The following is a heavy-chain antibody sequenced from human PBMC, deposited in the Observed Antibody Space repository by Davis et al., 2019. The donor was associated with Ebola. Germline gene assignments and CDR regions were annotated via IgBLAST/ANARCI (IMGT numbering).Heavy chain of an antibody. D-gene: IGHD5-18*01. J-gene: IGHJ6*02. CDR2: ISYDGSNK. CDR1: GFTFSSYA. CDR3: ARYHEGGYSYGRRRYYGMDV. Sequence: GESLKISCAASGFTFSSYAMHWVRQAPGKGLEWVAVISYDGSNKYYADSVKGRFTISRDNSKNTLYLQMNSLRAEDTAVYYCARYHEGGYSYGRRRYYGMDVWGQGTTVTVSS. V-gene: IGHV3-30*14.